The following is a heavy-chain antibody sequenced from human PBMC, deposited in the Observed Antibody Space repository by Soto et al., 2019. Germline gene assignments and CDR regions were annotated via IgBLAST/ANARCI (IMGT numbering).Heavy chain of an antibody. CDR2: ISGASSYI. D-gene: IGHD1-7*01. V-gene: IGHV3-21*01. J-gene: IGHJ5*02. CDR3: ARTGTSIRNPWFDP. Sequence: PGGSLRLSCAASGFTFSSYPMNWVRQAPGKGLEWVSSISGASSYIYYADSVKGRLTISRDNAKNSLYLQMNSLRADDTAVYYCARTGTSIRNPWFDPWGQGTLVTVSS. CDR1: GFTFSSYP.